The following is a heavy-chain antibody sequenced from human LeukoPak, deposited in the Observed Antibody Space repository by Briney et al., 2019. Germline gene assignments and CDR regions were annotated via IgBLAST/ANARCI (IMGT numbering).Heavy chain of an antibody. CDR2: IDFTGTT. V-gene: IGHV4-4*07. Sequence: SETLSLTCTVSGASIGSDYWTWIRQPAGKGLEWIGRIDFTGTTNYLPSLKSRISISVDTSKTQFSLTLTSVTAADTAVYYCARGHFGEKLDWGQGTLVTVTS. D-gene: IGHD3-10*01. J-gene: IGHJ4*02. CDR1: GASIGSDY. CDR3: ARGHFGEKLD.